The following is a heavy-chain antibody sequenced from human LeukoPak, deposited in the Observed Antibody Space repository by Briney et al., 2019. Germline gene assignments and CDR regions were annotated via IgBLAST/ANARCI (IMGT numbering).Heavy chain of an antibody. V-gene: IGHV3-9*01. D-gene: IGHD3-9*01. CDR3: AKDTRTGYYNPLLDY. Sequence: GGSLRLSCAASGFTFDDYAMHWVRQAPGKGLEWVSGISWNSGSIGYADSVKGRFTISRDNAKISLYLQMNSLRAEDTALYYCAKDTRTGYYNPLLDYWGQGTLVTVSS. CDR2: ISWNSGSI. CDR1: GFTFDDYA. J-gene: IGHJ4*02.